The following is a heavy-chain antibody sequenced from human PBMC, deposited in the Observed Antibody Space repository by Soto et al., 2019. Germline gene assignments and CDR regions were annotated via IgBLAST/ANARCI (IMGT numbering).Heavy chain of an antibody. CDR1: GFTFSSYG. Sequence: QVQLVESGGGVVQPGRSLRLSCAASGFTFSSYGMHWVRQAPGKGLEWVAVIWYDGSNKYYADSVKGRFTISRDNSKNTLYLQMNSLRAEDTAVYYCANLNYYDSSGYYYPFDYWGQGTLVTVSS. V-gene: IGHV3-33*06. CDR2: IWYDGSNK. J-gene: IGHJ4*02. D-gene: IGHD3-22*01. CDR3: ANLNYYDSSGYYYPFDY.